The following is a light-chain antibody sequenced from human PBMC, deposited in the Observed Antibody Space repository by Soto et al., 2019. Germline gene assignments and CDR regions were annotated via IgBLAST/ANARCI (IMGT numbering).Light chain of an antibody. CDR3: SSYAGTDNLLYV. J-gene: IGLJ1*01. CDR2: EVI. CDR1: SSDIGAYNY. V-gene: IGLV2-8*01. Sequence: SVLTQPPPASGSPGQSVTISCTGTSSDIGAYNYVSWYQQHPGKAPKLLIYEVIQRPAGVPDRFSGSKSANTASLTVSGLQPEDEADYYCSSYAGTDNLLYVFGSGTKATVL.